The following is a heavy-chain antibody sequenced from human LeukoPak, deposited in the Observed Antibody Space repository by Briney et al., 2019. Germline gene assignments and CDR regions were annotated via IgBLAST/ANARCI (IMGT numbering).Heavy chain of an antibody. CDR3: AKAVAATNYFDY. V-gene: IGHV3-30*02. CDR1: GFTFSSYG. J-gene: IGHJ4*02. D-gene: IGHD2-15*01. Sequence: GGSLRLSCAASGFTFSSYGMHWVRQAPGKGLEWVAFIRYDGSNKYYADSVKGRFTISRDNSKNTLYLQMNSLRAEDTAVYYCAKAVAATNYFDYWGQGTLVTVSS. CDR2: IRYDGSNK.